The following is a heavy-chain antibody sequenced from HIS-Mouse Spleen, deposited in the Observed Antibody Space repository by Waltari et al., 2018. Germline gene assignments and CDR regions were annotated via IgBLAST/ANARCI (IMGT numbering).Heavy chain of an antibody. D-gene: IGHD6-13*01. V-gene: IGHV4-39*07. J-gene: IGHJ2*01. Sequence: QLQLQESGPGLVKPSETLSLTCTVSGGSCSSSSHYWGRLCQPPGKGLEWMGSIYYSGSSYYNQSLKSRVTISVDTSKNQFSLKLSSVTAADTAVYYCAREIPYSSSWYDWYFDLWGRGTLVTVSS. CDR2: IYYSGSS. CDR1: GGSCSSSSHY. CDR3: AREIPYSSSWYDWYFDL.